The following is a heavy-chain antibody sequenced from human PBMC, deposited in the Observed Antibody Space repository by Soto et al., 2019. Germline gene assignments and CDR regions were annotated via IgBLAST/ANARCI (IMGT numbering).Heavy chain of an antibody. J-gene: IGHJ6*02. D-gene: IGHD2-2*03. CDR1: GASIMSGVFY. CDR3: ALGYCSSTSCYDAYYGMDV. V-gene: IGHV4-30-4*01. Sequence: PSETLSLTCTGSGASIMSGVFYWSWIRHPPGKGLEWIAYIYYSGSTYYNPSLKSRVTISVDTPKNQFSLKLSSVTAADTAVYYCALGYCSSTSCYDAYYGMDVWGQGTTVT. CDR2: IYYSGST.